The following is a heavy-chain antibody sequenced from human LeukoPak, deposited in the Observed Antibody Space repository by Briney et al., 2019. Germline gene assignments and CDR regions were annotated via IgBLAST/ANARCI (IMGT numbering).Heavy chain of an antibody. CDR1: GYTFTNYD. J-gene: IGHJ4*02. CDR2: ISTYNGNT. CDR3: AKIAYGANFFDY. D-gene: IGHD4/OR15-4a*01. Sequence: GASVKVSCKASGYTFTNYDINWVRQAPGQGLEWMGWISTYNGNTNYAQKLQGRVTMTTDTSTSTVYMELRRLRSDDTAVYYCAKIAYGANFFDYWGRGTLVTVSS. V-gene: IGHV1-18*01.